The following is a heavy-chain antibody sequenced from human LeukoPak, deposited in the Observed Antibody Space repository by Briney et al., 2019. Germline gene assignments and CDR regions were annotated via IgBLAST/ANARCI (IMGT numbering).Heavy chain of an antibody. CDR3: ARVKSASPTYYDILTDAFDI. CDR1: GFTFSDYY. CDR2: ISSSSSCT. D-gene: IGHD3-9*01. J-gene: IGHJ3*02. V-gene: IGHV3-11*06. Sequence: PGGSLRLSCAASGFTFSDYYMSWIRQAPGKGLEWVSYISSSSSCTNYADSVKGRFTISRDNAKNSLYLQMNSLRAEDTAVYYCARVKSASPTYYDILTDAFDIWGQGTMVTVSS.